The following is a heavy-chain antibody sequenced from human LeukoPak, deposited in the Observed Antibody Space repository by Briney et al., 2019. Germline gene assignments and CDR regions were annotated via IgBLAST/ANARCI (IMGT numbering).Heavy chain of an antibody. V-gene: IGHV4-61*02. CDR1: GGSISSGSYY. Sequence: PSETPSLTCTVSGGSISSGSYYWSWIRQPAGKGLEWIGRIYTSGSTNYNPSLKSRVTISVDTSKNQFSLKLSSVTAADTAVYYCARDPVRRDAFDIWGQGTMVTVSS. D-gene: IGHD3-10*01. CDR3: ARDPVRRDAFDI. J-gene: IGHJ3*02. CDR2: IYTSGST.